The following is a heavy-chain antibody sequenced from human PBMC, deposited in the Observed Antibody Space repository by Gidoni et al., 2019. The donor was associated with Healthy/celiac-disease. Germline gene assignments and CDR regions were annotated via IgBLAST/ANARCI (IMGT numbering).Heavy chain of an antibody. CDR2: ISGSGGST. D-gene: IGHD2-15*01. CDR1: GFTFSRYA. CDR3: ASQPGYCSGGSCYLGYDY. Sequence: EVQLLESGGGLVQPGGSLRLSCAASGFTFSRYAMSGVRQAPGKGLEWVSAISGSGGSTYYADSVKGRFTISRDNSKNTLYLQMNSLRAEDTAVYYCASQPGYCSGGSCYLGYDYWGQGTLVTVSS. V-gene: IGHV3-23*01. J-gene: IGHJ4*02.